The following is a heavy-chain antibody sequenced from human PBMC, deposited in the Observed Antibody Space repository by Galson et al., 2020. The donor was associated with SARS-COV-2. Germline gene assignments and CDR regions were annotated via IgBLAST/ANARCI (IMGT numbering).Heavy chain of an antibody. CDR2: IYTSGST. Sequence: SETLSLTCTVSGGSISSGSYYWSWIRQPAGKGLEWIGRIYTSGSTNYNPSLKSRVTISVDTSKNQFSLKLSSVTAADTAVYYCATSITSYDFWSGYSYYYYYGMDVWGQGTTVTVFS. D-gene: IGHD3-3*01. CDR1: GGSISSGSYY. J-gene: IGHJ6*02. V-gene: IGHV4-61*02. CDR3: ATSITSYDFWSGYSYYYYYGMDV.